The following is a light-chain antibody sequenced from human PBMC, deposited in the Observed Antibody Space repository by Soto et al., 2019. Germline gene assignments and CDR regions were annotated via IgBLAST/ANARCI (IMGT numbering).Light chain of an antibody. V-gene: IGKV1-39*01. CDR3: QQSYSSRT. CDR2: AAS. Sequence: DIQMTQSPSSLSASVGDRVIITCRASRDIVTSLNWYQQHPGKGPKILIYAASTLQRGVPSRFSGSGSGTDFNLTLSSLQPEDYATSSCQQSYSSRTFGQGTTVEI. CDR1: RDIVTS. J-gene: IGKJ1*01.